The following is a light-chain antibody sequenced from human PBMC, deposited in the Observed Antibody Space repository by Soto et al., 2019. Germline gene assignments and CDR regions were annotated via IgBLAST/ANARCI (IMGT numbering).Light chain of an antibody. CDR1: QSVSSY. CDR3: QQRSNWPLT. Sequence: LTQSPPTRSLYQRGRATLSCRASQSVSSYLGWYQQKPGQAPRLLIYDASNRATGIPARFSGSGSGTDFTLTISSLEPADFAVYYCQQRSNWPLTFGGGSKVDIK. V-gene: IGKV3-11*01. J-gene: IGKJ4*01. CDR2: DAS.